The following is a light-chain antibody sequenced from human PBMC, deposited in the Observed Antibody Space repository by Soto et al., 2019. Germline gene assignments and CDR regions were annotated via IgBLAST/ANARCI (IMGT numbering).Light chain of an antibody. CDR3: QQANSFPLT. CDR1: QGIARW. Sequence: DIQVTQSPSSVSASVGDRVTITCRASQGIARWLAWYQQXXXKAPKLLIHTSSILLSGIPSRFSGSGSGTDFTFTISSLQPEDFALYYCQQANSFPLTFGGGTKVEIK. V-gene: IGKV1D-12*01. CDR2: TSS. J-gene: IGKJ4*01.